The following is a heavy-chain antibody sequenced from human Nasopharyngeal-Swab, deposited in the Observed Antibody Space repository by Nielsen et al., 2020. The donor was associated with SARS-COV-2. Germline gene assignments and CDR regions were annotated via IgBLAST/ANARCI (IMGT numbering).Heavy chain of an antibody. D-gene: IGHD5-18*01. V-gene: IGHV4-39*07. J-gene: IGHJ4*02. CDR3: ARVVPARVTFDY. Sequence: SETLSLTCVVSGASISSRNNYWGWVRQPPGKGLEWIGRLYYTGDTYYNPSLRGRVTLSVDTSKNQVSLKLSSVTAADTAIYYCARVVPARVTFDYWGQGLLVTVSS. CDR1: GASISSRNNY. CDR2: LYYTGDT.